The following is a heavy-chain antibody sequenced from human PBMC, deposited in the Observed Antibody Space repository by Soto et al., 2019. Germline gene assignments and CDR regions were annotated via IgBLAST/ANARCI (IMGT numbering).Heavy chain of an antibody. CDR1: GYSFTSHW. CDR3: AVDYYDSSGYLLDYYYYGMDV. CDR2: IDPSDSYT. V-gene: IGHV5-10-1*01. D-gene: IGHD3-22*01. J-gene: IGHJ6*02. Sequence: GESLKISCKGSGYSFTSHWISWVRQMPGKGLEWMGRIDPSDSYTNYSPSFQGHVTISADKSISTAYLQWSSLKASDTAMYYCAVDYYDSSGYLLDYYYYGMDVWGQGTTVTVSS.